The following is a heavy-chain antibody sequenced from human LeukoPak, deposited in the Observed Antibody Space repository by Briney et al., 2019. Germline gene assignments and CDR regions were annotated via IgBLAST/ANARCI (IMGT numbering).Heavy chain of an antibody. J-gene: IGHJ1*01. D-gene: IGHD6-19*01. CDR3: ARDRDSSGWYNGFQH. CDR2: INPNSGGT. Sequence: ASVKVSCKASGYTFTGYYMHWVRQAPGQGLEWMGWINPNSGGTNYAQKFQGRVTMTRDTSISTAYMELSRLRSDDTAVYYCARDRDSSGWYNGFQHWGQGTLVTVSS. V-gene: IGHV1-2*02. CDR1: GYTFTGYY.